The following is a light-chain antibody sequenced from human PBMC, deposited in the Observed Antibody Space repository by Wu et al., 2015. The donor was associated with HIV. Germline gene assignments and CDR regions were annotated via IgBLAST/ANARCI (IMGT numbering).Light chain of an antibody. CDR1: QDIATY. V-gene: IGKV1-9*01. J-gene: IGKJ5*01. CDR2: DAS. CDR3: QQLNSFPLT. Sequence: IQLTQSPSSLSASIGDRVTITCRASQDIATYLAWYQQIPGKAPRVLIYDASTLQTGVSSRFSGSGSGAEFTLTISGLQREDFAVYYCQQLNSFPLTFGHGTRLKIK.